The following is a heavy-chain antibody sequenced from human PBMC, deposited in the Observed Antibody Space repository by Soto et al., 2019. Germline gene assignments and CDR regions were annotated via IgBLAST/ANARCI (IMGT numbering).Heavy chain of an antibody. CDR3: ARDRDWAFDY. V-gene: IGHV3-48*04. J-gene: IGHJ4*02. Sequence: EVQLVESGGGLVQPGGSLRLSCVASGFTFSSYSMVWVRQAPGKGLEWLSYIFVDSSTIYYADSVKGRFIVSRDNAQNSLFLLMNSLRAEDTAVYYCARDRDWAFDYWGRGTLVTVSS. D-gene: IGHD3-9*01. CDR2: IFVDSSTI. CDR1: GFTFSSYS.